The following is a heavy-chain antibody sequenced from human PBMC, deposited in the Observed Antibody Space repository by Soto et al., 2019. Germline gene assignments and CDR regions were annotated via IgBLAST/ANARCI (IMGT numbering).Heavy chain of an antibody. V-gene: IGHV1-69*02. CDR2: IFPMLGVR. CDR3: TIGSRSGEVFDI. J-gene: IGHJ3*02. Sequence: QVQLVQSGAEVKKPGSSVKVSCKDSGGTFRPYSLFWVRQAPGLVLEWMGRIFPMLGVRYYAQRFQDRVAITADKSTATVHMELSRLRSEDTALYYCTIGSRSGEVFDIWGQGTMVTVSS. D-gene: IGHD2-2*01. CDR1: GGTFRPYS.